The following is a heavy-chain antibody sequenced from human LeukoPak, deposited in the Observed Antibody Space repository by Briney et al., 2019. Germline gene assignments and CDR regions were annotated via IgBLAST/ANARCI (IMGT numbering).Heavy chain of an antibody. V-gene: IGHV3-21*01. CDR1: GFTFSDYS. CDR2: ISSATGSR. J-gene: IGHJ4*02. D-gene: IGHD1-1*01. Sequence: PGRSLRLSCAASGFTFSDYSMSWVRQAPGKGLAWVSSISSATGSRYYADSVKGRFTICRDNAKNSLCLQMNSLRAEDTAVYYCARDRGGYNDYWGQGTLVTVSS. CDR3: ARDRGGYNDY.